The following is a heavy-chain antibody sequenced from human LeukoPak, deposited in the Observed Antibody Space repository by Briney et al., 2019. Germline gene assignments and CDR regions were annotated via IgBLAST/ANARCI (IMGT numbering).Heavy chain of an antibody. CDR2: IYYSGST. J-gene: IGHJ4*02. D-gene: IGHD5-12*01. Sequence: NSSETLSLTCIVSGVSISNSSYYWGWIRQPPGKGLEWIGSIYYSGSTYYNPSLKSRVTISVDTSKNQFSLKLSSVTAADTAVYYCARHGSRVMATIEDSWGQGTLVIVSS. CDR3: ARHGSRVMATIEDS. CDR1: GVSISNSSYY. V-gene: IGHV4-39*01.